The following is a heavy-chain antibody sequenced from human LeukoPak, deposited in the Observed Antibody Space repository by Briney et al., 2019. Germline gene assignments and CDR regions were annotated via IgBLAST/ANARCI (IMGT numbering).Heavy chain of an antibody. CDR1: GGSISSSSYY. J-gene: IGHJ4*02. D-gene: IGHD1-14*01. V-gene: IGHV4-39*07. CDR3: AREGPNPDY. Sequence: SETLSLTCTVSGGSISSSSYYRGWLPQPPGKGREWIGSIYYSGSTYYNPSLKSRVTISVDTSKNQFSLKLSSVTAADTAVYYCAREGPNPDYWGQGTLVTVSS. CDR2: IYYSGST.